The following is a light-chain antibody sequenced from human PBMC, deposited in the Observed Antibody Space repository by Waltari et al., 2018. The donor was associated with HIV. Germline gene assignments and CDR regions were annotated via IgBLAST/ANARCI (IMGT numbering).Light chain of an antibody. Sequence: EIVMTQSPVTLSVSLGGRATLSCRASQSVGSNLAWYQQRPGRAPRLLIYSTSTRATDVPARFRGSGSETEFALTISNLQSEDFAVYFCQQYNNWPSWTFGQGTKV. CDR1: QSVGSN. V-gene: IGKV3-15*01. J-gene: IGKJ1*01. CDR3: QQYNNWPSWT. CDR2: STS.